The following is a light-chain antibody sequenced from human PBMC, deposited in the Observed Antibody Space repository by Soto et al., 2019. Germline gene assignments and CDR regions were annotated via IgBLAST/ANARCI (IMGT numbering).Light chain of an antibody. J-gene: IGKJ3*01. CDR2: DAS. Sequence: EIVLTQSPATLSLSPGERATLSCRASQGLGSYLAWYQQKPGQAPRLLIYDASNRATGIPARFSGSGSGTDFTPTISRLEPEDFAIYYCQQRGTWPRTFGPGTKVDF. CDR3: QQRGTWPRT. CDR1: QGLGSY. V-gene: IGKV3-11*01.